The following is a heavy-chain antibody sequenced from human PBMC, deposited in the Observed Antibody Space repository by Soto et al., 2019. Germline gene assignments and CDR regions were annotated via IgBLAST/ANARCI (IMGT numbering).Heavy chain of an antibody. CDR3: AKDPETTVTPWGYFDY. CDR1: GFTFSSYA. V-gene: IGHV3-23*01. D-gene: IGHD4-17*01. Sequence: GGSLRLSCAASGFTFSSYAMSWVRQAPGKGLEWVSAISGSGGSTYYADSVKGRFTISRDNSKNTLYLQMNSLRAEDTAVYYCAKDPETTVTPWGYFDYWGQGTLVTVSS. CDR2: ISGSGGST. J-gene: IGHJ4*02.